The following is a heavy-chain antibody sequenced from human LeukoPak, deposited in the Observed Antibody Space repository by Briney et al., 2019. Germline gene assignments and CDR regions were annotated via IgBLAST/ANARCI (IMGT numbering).Heavy chain of an antibody. J-gene: IGHJ4*02. Sequence: GASVKVSCKASGYTFTSYGISWVRQAPGQGLEWMGWISAYNGNTNYAQKLQDRVTMTTDTSTSTAYTELRSLRSDDTAVYYCARDGSYNWNDGVDYWGQGTLVTVSS. D-gene: IGHD1-1*01. CDR2: ISAYNGNT. CDR3: ARDGSYNWNDGVDY. CDR1: GYTFTSYG. V-gene: IGHV1-18*01.